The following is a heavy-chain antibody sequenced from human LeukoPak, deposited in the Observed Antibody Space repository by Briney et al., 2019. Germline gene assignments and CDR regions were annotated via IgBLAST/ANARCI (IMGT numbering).Heavy chain of an antibody. Sequence: GGSLRLSCAASGFTFSSYAMHWVRQAPGKGLEWVSGISGSGGSTYYADSVKGRFTISRDNSKNTLYLQMNTLRAEDTAVYYCAKDPTVADDYWGQGTLVTVSS. CDR3: AKDPTVADDY. J-gene: IGHJ4*02. CDR2: ISGSGGST. D-gene: IGHD6-19*01. V-gene: IGHV3-23*01. CDR1: GFTFSSYA.